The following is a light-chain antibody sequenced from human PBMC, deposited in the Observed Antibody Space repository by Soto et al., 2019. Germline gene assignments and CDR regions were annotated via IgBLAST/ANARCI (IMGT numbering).Light chain of an antibody. Sequence: DIQMTQSPSTLSASVGDRVTITCRASQSIRSWLAWYQQKPGKAPNLLIYKTSSLQSGVPSRFSGSESGTEFTLTISSLQPDDFATYFCQQYNTYPWTFGQGTKVAIK. CDR2: KTS. CDR1: QSIRSW. CDR3: QQYNTYPWT. V-gene: IGKV1-5*03. J-gene: IGKJ1*01.